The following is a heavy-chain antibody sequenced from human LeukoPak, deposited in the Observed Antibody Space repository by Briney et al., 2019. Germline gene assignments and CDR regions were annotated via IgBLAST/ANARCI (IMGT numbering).Heavy chain of an antibody. CDR1: GSSISSYY. V-gene: IGHV4-59*01. CDR2: IYYSGST. CDR3: ATTSTFWFDP. Sequence: TSETLSLTCTVSGSSISSYYWSWIRQPPGKGLEWIGYIYYSGSTNYNPSLKSRVTISVDTSKNQLSLKLSSVTAADTAVYYCATTSTFWFDPWGQGTLVTVSS. J-gene: IGHJ5*02. D-gene: IGHD1-1*01.